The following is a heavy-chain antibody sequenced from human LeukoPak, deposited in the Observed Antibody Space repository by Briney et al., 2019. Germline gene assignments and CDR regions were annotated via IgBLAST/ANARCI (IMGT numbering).Heavy chain of an antibody. D-gene: IGHD3-10*01. V-gene: IGHV4-38-2*02. Sequence: PSETLSLTCTVSGYSINSGYFWGWIRQPPGKGLEYIGTIFHSGTTYYSPSLKSRVTISLDTSTNDFSLKLSSVTAADTAVYYCARALRSGSNYFFYGMDVWGKGTTVTVSS. CDR1: GYSINSGYF. J-gene: IGHJ6*04. CDR2: IFHSGTT. CDR3: ARALRSGSNYFFYGMDV.